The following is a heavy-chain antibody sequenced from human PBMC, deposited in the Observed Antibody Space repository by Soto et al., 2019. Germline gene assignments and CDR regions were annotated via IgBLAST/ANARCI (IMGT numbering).Heavy chain of an antibody. D-gene: IGHD2-15*01. J-gene: IGHJ6*02. Sequence: QVQLVQSGAEVKKPGSSVKVSCKASGGTFSSYAISWVRQAPGQGLEWMGGIIPIFGTANYAQKFQGRVTITADDSTSTAYRELSSLRSEDTAVYYCARVSCSGGSCYPLGYGMDVWGQGTTVTVSS. V-gene: IGHV1-69*12. CDR3: ARVSCSGGSCYPLGYGMDV. CDR2: IIPIFGTA. CDR1: GGTFSSYA.